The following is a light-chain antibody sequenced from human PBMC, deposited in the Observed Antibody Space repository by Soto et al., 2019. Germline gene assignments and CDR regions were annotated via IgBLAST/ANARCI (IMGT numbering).Light chain of an antibody. V-gene: IGKV3-11*01. Sequence: EIVMTQSPATLSVSPGERVTLSCRASQSVSSYLAWYQQKPGQAPRLLIYDASNRATGIPARFSGSGSGTDFTLTISSLEPEDFAVYYCQQRSNWITFGQGTRLEIK. CDR2: DAS. CDR3: QQRSNWIT. CDR1: QSVSSY. J-gene: IGKJ5*01.